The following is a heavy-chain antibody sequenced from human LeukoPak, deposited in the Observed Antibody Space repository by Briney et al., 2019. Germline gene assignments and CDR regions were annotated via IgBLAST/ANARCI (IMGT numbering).Heavy chain of an antibody. V-gene: IGHV3-48*03. CDR3: ARGEWKDYDSSGYYPYYFDY. CDR2: ISSSGSTI. J-gene: IGHJ4*02. Sequence: PGGSLRLSCAASGFTFSSYEMNWVRQAPGKGLEWVSYISSSGSTIYYADSVKGRFTISRDTAKHSLYLQMTSLRADDTAVYYCARGEWKDYDSSGYYPYYFDYWGQGTLVTVSS. D-gene: IGHD3-22*01. CDR1: GFTFSSYE.